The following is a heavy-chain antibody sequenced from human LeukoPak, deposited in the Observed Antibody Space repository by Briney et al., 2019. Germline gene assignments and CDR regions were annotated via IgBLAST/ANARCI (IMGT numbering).Heavy chain of an antibody. Sequence: PGRSLRLSCAASGFTFDDYAMHWVRQAPGKGLEWVSDISWNSGSIGYADSVKGRFTISRDNAKNSLYLQMNSLRAEDTALYYCAKDSGGSSGWYYFDYWGQGTLVTVSS. D-gene: IGHD6-19*01. J-gene: IGHJ4*02. CDR3: AKDSGGSSGWYYFDY. V-gene: IGHV3-9*01. CDR2: ISWNSGSI. CDR1: GFTFDDYA.